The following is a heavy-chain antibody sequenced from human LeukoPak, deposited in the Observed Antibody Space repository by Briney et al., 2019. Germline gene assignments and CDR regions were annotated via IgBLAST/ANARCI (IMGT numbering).Heavy chain of an antibody. Sequence: SETLSLTCIVSGGSISSSSYYWGWIRQPPGKGLEWIGNMYHDGSTFYNPSLKSRVTILIDTSKNQFSLRLISVTAADTAVYYCARPLYGDYINFDYWGQGTLVTVSS. CDR1: GGSISSSSYY. CDR2: MYHDGST. J-gene: IGHJ4*02. V-gene: IGHV4-39*07. CDR3: ARPLYGDYINFDY. D-gene: IGHD4-17*01.